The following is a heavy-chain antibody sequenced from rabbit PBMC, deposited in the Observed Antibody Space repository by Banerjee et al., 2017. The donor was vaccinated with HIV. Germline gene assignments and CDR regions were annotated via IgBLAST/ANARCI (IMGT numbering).Heavy chain of an antibody. J-gene: IGHJ4*01. CDR1: GFSFSTIYY. CDR3: AGGSGYQKGNL. V-gene: IGHV1S40*01. D-gene: IGHD1-1*01. Sequence: QSLEESGGDLVQPEGSLTLTCTASGFSFSTIYYMCWVRQAPGKGLEWTGCIDIGSGSAYYANWAKGRFTISKTSSTTVTLQMTSLTAADTATYFCAGGSGYQKGNLWGPGTLVTVS. CDR2: IDIGSGSA.